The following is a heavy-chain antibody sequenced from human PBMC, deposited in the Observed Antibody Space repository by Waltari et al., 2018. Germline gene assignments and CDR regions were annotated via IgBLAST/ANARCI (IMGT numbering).Heavy chain of an antibody. CDR3: AKDTSYGSGTIDY. D-gene: IGHD3-10*01. Sequence: EVQLLESGGGLVQPGGSLRLSCATSGFTFSIYAMSWVRQAPGKGLEGVSAISGSGGSTYYADSVKGRFTISRDNSKNTLYLQMNSLRAEDTAVYYCAKDTSYGSGTIDYWGQGTLVTVSS. J-gene: IGHJ4*02. CDR1: GFTFSIYA. V-gene: IGHV3-23*01. CDR2: ISGSGGST.